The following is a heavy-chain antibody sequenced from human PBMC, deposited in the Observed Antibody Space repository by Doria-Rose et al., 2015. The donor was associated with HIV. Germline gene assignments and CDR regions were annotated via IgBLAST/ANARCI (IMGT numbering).Heavy chain of an antibody. V-gene: IGHV4-34*01. J-gene: IGHJ5*02. CDR3: ARSFTMVQGVTNWFDP. D-gene: IGHD3-10*01. CDR1: GWSCSNYY. CDR2: INHSGST. Sequence: CAVYGWSCSNYYWTWILQPPGKGLEWIGEINHSGSTNYNPSLKSRVTISVDTSKNQSSLKLSSVTAADMAVYYCARSFTMVQGVTNWFDPWGQGTLVTVSS.